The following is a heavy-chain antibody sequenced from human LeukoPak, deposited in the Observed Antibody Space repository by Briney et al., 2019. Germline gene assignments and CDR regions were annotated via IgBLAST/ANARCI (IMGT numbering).Heavy chain of an antibody. J-gene: IGHJ5*02. D-gene: IGHD1-26*01. CDR1: GGSFSGYY. CDR2: INHSGST. V-gene: IGHV4-34*01. Sequence: PSETLSLTCAVYGGSFSGYYWSWIRQPPGKGLEWIGEINHSGSTNYIPSLKSRVTISVDTSKNQFSLKLSSVTAADTAAYFCVRQVSGSFNIKSWGQGTLVTVSS. CDR3: VRQVSGSFNIKS.